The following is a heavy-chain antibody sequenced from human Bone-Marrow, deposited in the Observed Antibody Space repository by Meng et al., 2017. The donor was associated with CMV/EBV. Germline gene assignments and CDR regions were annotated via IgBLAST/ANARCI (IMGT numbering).Heavy chain of an antibody. CDR3: ARDGGVDIVLPDIDY. V-gene: IGHV3-11*04. J-gene: IGHJ4*02. CDR2: ISGSGKSI. CDR1: GFTSSDYY. Sequence: GGSLRLSCAASGFTSSDYYMSWIRQAPGKGLEWVSCISGSGKSIYYADSVKGRFTISRDNTNNSLFLQMNSLRAEDTALYFCARDGGVDIVLPDIDYWGQGTLVTVSS. D-gene: IGHD2-8*01.